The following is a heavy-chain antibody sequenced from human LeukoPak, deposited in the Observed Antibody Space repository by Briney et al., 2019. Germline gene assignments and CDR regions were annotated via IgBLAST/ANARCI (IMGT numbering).Heavy chain of an antibody. D-gene: IGHD1-26*01. V-gene: IGHV3-48*01. CDR1: GFTFSSYS. J-gene: IGHJ3*02. Sequence: GGSLRLSCAASGFTFSSYSMNWVRQAPAKGLEWVSYISSSSSTIYYADSVKGRFTISRDNAKNSLYLQMNSLRAEDTAVYYCARDGVGGPDAFDIWGQGTMVTVSS. CDR3: ARDGVGGPDAFDI. CDR2: ISSSSSTI.